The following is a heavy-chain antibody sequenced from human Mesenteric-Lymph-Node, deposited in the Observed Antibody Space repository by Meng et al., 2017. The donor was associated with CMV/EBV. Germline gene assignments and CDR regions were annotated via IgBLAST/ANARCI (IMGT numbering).Heavy chain of an antibody. CDR1: SSGNYY. CDR3: ARVLKTCSSTSCYLYPFDY. J-gene: IGHJ4*02. D-gene: IGHD2-2*01. Sequence: SSGNYYWSWIRQPPGKGLEYIGHIYYSGSTDYNPSLNSRVTISADTSKNQFSLKLRSVTAADTAVYYRARVLKTCSSTSCYLYPFDYWGQGTLVTVSS. CDR2: IYYSGST. V-gene: IGHV4-61*01.